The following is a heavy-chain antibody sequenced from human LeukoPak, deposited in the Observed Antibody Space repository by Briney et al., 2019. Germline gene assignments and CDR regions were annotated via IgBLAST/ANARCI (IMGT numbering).Heavy chain of an antibody. Sequence: GGSLRLSCAASGFTFSSYSMNWVRQAPGKGLEWVSYISSSSSTIYYADSVKGRFTISRDNAKNSPYLQMNSLRAEDTAVYYCAREDDYVWGSYRCIDYWGQGTLVTVSS. CDR2: ISSSSSTI. CDR1: GFTFSSYS. V-gene: IGHV3-48*01. J-gene: IGHJ4*02. D-gene: IGHD3-16*02. CDR3: AREDDYVWGSYRCIDY.